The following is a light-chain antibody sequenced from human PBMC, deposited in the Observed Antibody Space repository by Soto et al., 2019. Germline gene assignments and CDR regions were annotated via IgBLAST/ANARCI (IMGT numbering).Light chain of an antibody. CDR3: LQDHNYPWT. Sequence: AIQMTQSPSSLSASVGDRVTITCRASQDIRNDLGWYQEKPRQAPKLLIYAASKLQSGVPSRFRGSGSGTDFTLIISSLQPEDFATYYCLQDHNYPWTFGQGTKVEI. V-gene: IGKV1-6*01. CDR2: AAS. CDR1: QDIRND. J-gene: IGKJ1*01.